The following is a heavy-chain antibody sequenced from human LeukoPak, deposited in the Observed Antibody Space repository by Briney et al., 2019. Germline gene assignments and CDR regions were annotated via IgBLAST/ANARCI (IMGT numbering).Heavy chain of an antibody. Sequence: SETLSLTCTVSGGSISSYYWSWIRQPPGKGLERIGYIYYSGSTNYNPSLKSRVTISVDTSKNQFSLKLSSVTAADTAVYYCARDGAYSSGWSVDRWDYYGMDVWGKGTTVTVSS. J-gene: IGHJ6*04. CDR1: GGSISSYY. CDR3: ARDGAYSSGWSVDRWDYYGMDV. D-gene: IGHD6-19*01. V-gene: IGHV4-59*01. CDR2: IYYSGST.